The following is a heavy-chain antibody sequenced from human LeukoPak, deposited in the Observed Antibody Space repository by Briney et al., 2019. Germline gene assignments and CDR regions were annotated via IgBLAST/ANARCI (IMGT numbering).Heavy chain of an antibody. V-gene: IGHV3-9*01. D-gene: IGHD3-9*01. Sequence: PGGSLRLSGAASGFTFDIYAMPWFGQAPGKGLEWVSGISWNSGSIGYADSVKGRFTISRDNAKNSLYLQMNSLRAEDTALYYCAKGSDYDILTGNFDYWGQGTLVTVSS. CDR1: GFTFDIYA. CDR2: ISWNSGSI. CDR3: AKGSDYDILTGNFDY. J-gene: IGHJ4*02.